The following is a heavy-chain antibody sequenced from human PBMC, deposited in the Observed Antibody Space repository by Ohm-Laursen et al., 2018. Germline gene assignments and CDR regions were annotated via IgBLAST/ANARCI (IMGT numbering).Heavy chain of an antibody. CDR3: MRKGACTHLDH. D-gene: IGHD1-14*01. V-gene: IGHV3-49*04. J-gene: IGHJ4*02. Sequence: SLRLSCAASGFTFGDSAVSWVRQAPGKGMEWVGIIRSNAYGGTTQYAASLKGRFTISKDDTKTIAYLQMNSLKTEDTDVDYCMRKGACTHLDHWGQGTLVTVSS. CDR2: IRSNAYGGTT. CDR1: GFTFGDSA.